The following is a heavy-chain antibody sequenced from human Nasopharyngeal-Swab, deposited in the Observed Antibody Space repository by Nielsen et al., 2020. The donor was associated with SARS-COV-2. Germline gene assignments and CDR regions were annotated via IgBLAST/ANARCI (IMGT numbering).Heavy chain of an antibody. V-gene: IGHV4-34*01. CDR2: INHSGST. J-gene: IGHJ4*02. CDR1: GGSISSYY. Sequence: ESLKISCTVSGGSISSYYWSWIRQPPGKGLEWIGEINHSGSTNYNPSLKSRVTISIDTSKNQFSLKLSSVTAADTAVYFNSWGQGTLVTVSS. CDR3: S.